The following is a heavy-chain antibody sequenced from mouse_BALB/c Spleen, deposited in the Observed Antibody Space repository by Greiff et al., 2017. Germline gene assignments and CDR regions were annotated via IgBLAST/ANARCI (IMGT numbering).Heavy chain of an antibody. D-gene: IGHD1-1*01. CDR3: ARKGDYYGSSYYFDY. V-gene: IGHV3-8*02. J-gene: IGHJ2*01. CDR2: ISYSGST. Sequence: EVQLQESGPSLVKPSQTLSLTCSVTGDSITSGYWNWIRKFPGNKLEYMGYISYSGSTYYNPSLKSRISITRDTSKNQYYLQLNSVTTEDTATYYCARKGDYYGSSYYFDYWGQGTTLTVSS. CDR1: GDSITSGY.